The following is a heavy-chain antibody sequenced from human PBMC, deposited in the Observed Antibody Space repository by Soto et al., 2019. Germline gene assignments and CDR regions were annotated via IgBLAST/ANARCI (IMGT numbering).Heavy chain of an antibody. CDR3: ARFRAVAGFDY. CDR1: GFTFSSYA. V-gene: IGHV3-30*04. J-gene: IGHJ4*02. D-gene: IGHD6-19*01. Sequence: QVHLVESGGGVVQPGRSLRLSCAASGFTFSSYAIRWVRQAPGKGLEWVAVISYDGRTKYYADSVKGRFTITRDNSKIMLYLQMNTVRAYDTAVYYCARFRAVAGFDYWGLGTLVRVSS. CDR2: ISYDGRTK.